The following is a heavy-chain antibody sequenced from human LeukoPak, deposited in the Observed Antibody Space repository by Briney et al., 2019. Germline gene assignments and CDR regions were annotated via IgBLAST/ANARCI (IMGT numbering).Heavy chain of an antibody. V-gene: IGHV3-21*01. Sequence: GGSLRLSCAASGFTFSSYSMNWVRQAPGKGLEWVSSISSSSSYIYYADSVKGRFTISRDNAKNSLYLQMNSLRAEDTAVYYCAIMGVVPAASFDYWGQGTLVTVSS. CDR1: GFTFSSYS. D-gene: IGHD2-2*01. J-gene: IGHJ4*02. CDR2: ISSSSSYI. CDR3: AIMGVVPAASFDY.